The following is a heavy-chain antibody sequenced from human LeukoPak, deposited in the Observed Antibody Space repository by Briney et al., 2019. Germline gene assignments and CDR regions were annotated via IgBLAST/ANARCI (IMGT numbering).Heavy chain of an antibody. J-gene: IGHJ5*02. CDR2: LYYSGSA. CDR1: GDSISSSNYY. Sequence: SETLSLTCTVSGDSISSSNYYWVWIRQPPGKGLEWIGSLYYSGSAYYNPSLKSRLTISVDTSLNQYSLKLSFVTAAATAVYYCGRQQRRGSWFDPWGQGALVTVSS. CDR3: GRQQRRGSWFDP. D-gene: IGHD3-16*01. V-gene: IGHV4-39*01.